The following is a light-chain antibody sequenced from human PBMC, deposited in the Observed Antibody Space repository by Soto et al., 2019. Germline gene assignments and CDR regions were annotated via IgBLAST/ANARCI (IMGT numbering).Light chain of an antibody. CDR1: RSVSSSY. Sequence: EIVLTQSPGTLSLSPGERATLSCRASRSVSSSYLAWYQQKPGQAPRLLIYGASSRATGIPDRFSGSGSGTEFTLTISRLEPEDFAVYYCQQYGSSPLFTFGPGTKVDIK. CDR2: GAS. V-gene: IGKV3-20*01. CDR3: QQYGSSPLFT. J-gene: IGKJ3*01.